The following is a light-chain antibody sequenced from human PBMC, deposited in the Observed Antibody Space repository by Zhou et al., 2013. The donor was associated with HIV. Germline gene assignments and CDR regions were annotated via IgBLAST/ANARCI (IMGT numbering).Light chain of an antibody. Sequence: DIRMTQSPSSLSASVGDRVTITCQASQDISNYLNWFQQKPGKAPKLLIYDASHLQTGVPARFSGSGSGTHFSLTISSLRPEDVGTYYCQQYDDLVTFGPGTKLEIK. V-gene: IGKV1-33*01. CDR2: DAS. CDR1: QDISNY. CDR3: QQYDDLVT. J-gene: IGKJ3*01.